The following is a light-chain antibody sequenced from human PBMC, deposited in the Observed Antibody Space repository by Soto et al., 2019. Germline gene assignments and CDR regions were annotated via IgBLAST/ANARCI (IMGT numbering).Light chain of an antibody. V-gene: IGLV2-23*01. Sequence: QSALTQPASVAGSRGQSITISCTGTGSDVGNYNLLSWYQQYPGKAPKLIISEGTKRPSGVSNRFSGSGSGNTASLTISGLQAEDEADYYCSSYAGPFVIFGGGTKLTVL. J-gene: IGLJ2*01. CDR1: GSDVGNYNL. CDR3: SSYAGPFVI. CDR2: EGT.